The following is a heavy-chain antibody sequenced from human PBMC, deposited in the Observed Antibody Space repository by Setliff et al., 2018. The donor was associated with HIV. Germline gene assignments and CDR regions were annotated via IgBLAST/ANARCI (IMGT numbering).Heavy chain of an antibody. CDR1: GFTFSSYA. J-gene: IGHJ1*01. Sequence: GGSLRLSCASSGFTFSSYAMNWVRQAPGKGLEWVSAITGGGDHTYYADSGKGRFTISRDNSRNTMYLQMNSLRADDTAVYYCAKEGSTAVAGYADYFQDWGQGTLVTVSS. D-gene: IGHD6-19*01. V-gene: IGHV3-23*01. CDR2: ITGGGDHT. CDR3: AKEGSTAVAGYADYFQD.